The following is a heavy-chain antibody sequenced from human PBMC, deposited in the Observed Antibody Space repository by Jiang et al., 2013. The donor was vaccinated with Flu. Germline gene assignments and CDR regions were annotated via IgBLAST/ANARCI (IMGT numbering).Heavy chain of an antibody. CDR3: AVGGEMATISGY. V-gene: IGHV3-21*01. CDR2: ISSSSSYI. D-gene: IGHD5-24*01. CDR1: GFTFSSYS. J-gene: IGHJ4*02. Sequence: QLLESGGGLVKPGGSLRLSCAASGFTFSSYSMNWVRQAPGKGLEWVSSISSSSSYIYYADSVKGRFTISRDNAKNSLYLQMNSLRAEDTAVYYCAVGGEMATISGYWGQGTLVTVSS.